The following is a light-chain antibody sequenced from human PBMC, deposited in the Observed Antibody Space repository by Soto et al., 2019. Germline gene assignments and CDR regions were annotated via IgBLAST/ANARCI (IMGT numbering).Light chain of an antibody. V-gene: IGKV4-1*01. Sequence: DIVMTQSPDSLAVSLGERATINCKSSQSVLYSSNNKNFLAWYQQKPGQPPKLLIYWASTRESGVPDRFSVSGSGTDFTLTITSLQAEDVAVDDCQQYYIAPWTFGQGTKVDIK. CDR2: WAS. J-gene: IGKJ1*01. CDR3: QQYYIAPWT. CDR1: QSVLYSSNNKNF.